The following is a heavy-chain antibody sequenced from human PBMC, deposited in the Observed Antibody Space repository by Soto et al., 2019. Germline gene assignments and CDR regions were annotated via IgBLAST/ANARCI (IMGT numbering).Heavy chain of an antibody. V-gene: IGHV1-46*03. D-gene: IGHD2-21*02. CDR3: ARGGGIVVVTAPYDH. Sequence: ASVKVSCKASGYTFTSYYMNWVRQAPGQGLEWLGIINPSGGYTTYAQRFLGRVTMTSDTSTSTVHMELGSLTSEDTAVYYCARGGGIVVVTAPYDHWRQGTLVTVSP. CDR1: GYTFTSYY. J-gene: IGHJ4*02. CDR2: INPSGGYT.